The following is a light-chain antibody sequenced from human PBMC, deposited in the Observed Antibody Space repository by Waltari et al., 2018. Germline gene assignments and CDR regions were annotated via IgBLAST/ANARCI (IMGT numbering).Light chain of an antibody. CDR1: QSVNSN. J-gene: IGKJ1*01. CDR3: HQYNDWWA. CDR2: GAS. V-gene: IGKV3-15*01. Sequence: ETVMTQSPATLSVSPGERATLSCRASQSVNSNLAWYQQKPGQAPRLLIYGASTRATAVPARFSGRGSGTEFTLTISCLQSEDVAVYFCHQYNDWWAFGQGPKVEIK.